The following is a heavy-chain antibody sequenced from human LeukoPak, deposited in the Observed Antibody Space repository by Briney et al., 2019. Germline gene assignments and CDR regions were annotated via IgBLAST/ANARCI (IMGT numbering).Heavy chain of an antibody. CDR1: GFTFRTHS. D-gene: IGHD3-10*01. Sequence: GGSLRLACEASGFTFRTHSMNWVRQARGKRLEWVSSITKSSTYVYYADSVKGRFTISRDNANNSLFLQMNNLGVEDTGVYYCARGSGVHVWGQGTLVIVSS. CDR3: ARGSGVHV. J-gene: IGHJ1*01. V-gene: IGHV3-21*04. CDR2: ITKSSTYV.